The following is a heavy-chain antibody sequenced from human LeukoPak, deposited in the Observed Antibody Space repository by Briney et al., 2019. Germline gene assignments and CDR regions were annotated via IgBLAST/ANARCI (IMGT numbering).Heavy chain of an antibody. CDR3: ARFVDIVAQFDP. CDR2: IFYRGSI. CDR1: GGSISNYY. D-gene: IGHD5-12*01. Sequence: SETLSLTCTVSGGSISNYYWSWIRQPPGKGLEWIGYIFYRGSIDYSPSLQSRVTISVDTSKNHLSLRLTSVTAADTAVYYCARFVDIVAQFDPWGQGTLVTVSS. J-gene: IGHJ5*02. V-gene: IGHV4-59*12.